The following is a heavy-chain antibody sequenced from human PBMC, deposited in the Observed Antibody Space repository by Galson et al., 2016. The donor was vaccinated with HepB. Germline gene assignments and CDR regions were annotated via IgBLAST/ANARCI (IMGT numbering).Heavy chain of an antibody. CDR1: GFTFSSYA. Sequence: SLRLSCAASGFTFSSYAMYWVRQAPGKGLEYVSAISSNGGTTYYADSVKGRFSISRDNSKNTLYLQMTSLRAEDTAVYYCVKKGPGYSSAFDIWGQGTMVTVSS. J-gene: IGHJ3*02. V-gene: IGHV3-64D*08. CDR2: ISSNGGTT. D-gene: IGHD4-11*01. CDR3: VKKGPGYSSAFDI.